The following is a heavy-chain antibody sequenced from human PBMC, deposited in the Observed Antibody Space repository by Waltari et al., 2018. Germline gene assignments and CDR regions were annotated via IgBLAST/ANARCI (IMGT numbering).Heavy chain of an antibody. CDR2: INHRGRT. Sequence: QVQLQQWGAGLLKPSETLSLTCAVYGGSFSGYYWRWIRQPPGKGLEWIGEINHRGRTNYNPSLKSRVTISVDTAKNQFALKLSSVTAADTAVYYCARDLIAVAGTDIYYYYGMDVWGQGTTVTVSS. D-gene: IGHD6-19*01. CDR1: GGSFSGYY. V-gene: IGHV4-34*01. J-gene: IGHJ6*02. CDR3: ARDLIAVAGTDIYYYYGMDV.